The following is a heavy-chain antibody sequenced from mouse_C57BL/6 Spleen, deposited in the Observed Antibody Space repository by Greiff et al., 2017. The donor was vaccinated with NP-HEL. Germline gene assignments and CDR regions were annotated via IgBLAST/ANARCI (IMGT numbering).Heavy chain of an antibody. CDR3: ARDDYGSRRAMDY. CDR1: GYTFTSYW. Sequence: QVQLQQPGAELVKPGASVKMSCKASGYTFTSYWITWVKQRPGQGLEWIGDIYPGSGSTNYNEKFKGKATLTVVTSSSTAYMQLSSLTSEDTAVYYCARDDYGSRRAMDYWGQGTSVTVSS. CDR2: IYPGSGST. J-gene: IGHJ4*01. D-gene: IGHD1-1*01. V-gene: IGHV1-55*01.